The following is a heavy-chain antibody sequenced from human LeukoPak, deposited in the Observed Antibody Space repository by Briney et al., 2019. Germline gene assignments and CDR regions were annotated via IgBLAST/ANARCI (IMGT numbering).Heavy chain of an antibody. CDR3: AGDSSGYSTYYFDY. CDR1: GYTFTSYG. V-gene: IGHV1-18*01. D-gene: IGHD3-22*01. CDR2: ISAYNGNT. J-gene: IGHJ4*02. Sequence: ASVKVSCKASGYTFTSYGISWVRQAPGQGLEWMGWISAYNGNTNYAQKFQGRVTITADESTSTAYMELSSLRSEDTAVYYCAGDSSGYSTYYFDYWGQGTLVTVSS.